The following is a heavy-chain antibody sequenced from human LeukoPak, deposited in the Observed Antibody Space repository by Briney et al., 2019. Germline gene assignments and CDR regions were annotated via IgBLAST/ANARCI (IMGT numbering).Heavy chain of an antibody. D-gene: IGHD4-17*01. CDR1: GGSISSSSYY. CDR3: ARDIYYGDYFKNNYYGMDV. V-gene: IGHV4-39*07. Sequence: KPSETLSLTCTVSGGSISSSSYYWGWIRQPPGKGLEWIGSIYYSGSTYYNPSLKSRVTISVDTSKNQFSLKLSSVTAADTAVYYCARDIYYGDYFKNNYYGMDVWGQGTTVTVSS. CDR2: IYYSGST. J-gene: IGHJ6*02.